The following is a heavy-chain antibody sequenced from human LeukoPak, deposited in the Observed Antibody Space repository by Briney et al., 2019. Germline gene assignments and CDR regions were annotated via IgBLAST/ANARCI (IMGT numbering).Heavy chain of an antibody. J-gene: IGHJ4*02. CDR2: INSDDSRT. CDR3: ARGLVHDTSGYYSAY. CDR1: GFTFSAFW. D-gene: IGHD3-22*01. Sequence: GGSLRLSCAASGFTFSAFWVRWVRQAPGKGLVWVSRINSDDSRTTYADSVKGRFTISRDNAKNTLYLQMNSLRAEDTAVYYCARGLVHDTSGYYSAYWGQGTLVTVSS. V-gene: IGHV3-74*01.